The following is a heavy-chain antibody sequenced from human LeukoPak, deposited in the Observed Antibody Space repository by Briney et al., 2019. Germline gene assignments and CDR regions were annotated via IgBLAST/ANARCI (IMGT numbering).Heavy chain of an antibody. D-gene: IGHD6-13*01. Sequence: GGTLRLSCAASGFTFSSYGMSWVRQAPGKGLEWVSAISGSGGSTYYADSVKGRFTISRDNSKNTLYLQMSSLRAEDTAVYYCANMAAADDYFDYWSQGTLVTVSS. CDR1: GFTFSSYG. CDR2: ISGSGGST. CDR3: ANMAAADDYFDY. V-gene: IGHV3-23*01. J-gene: IGHJ4*02.